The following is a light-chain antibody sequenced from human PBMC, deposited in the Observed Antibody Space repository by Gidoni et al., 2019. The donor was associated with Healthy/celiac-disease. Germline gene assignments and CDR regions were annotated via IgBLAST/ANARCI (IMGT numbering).Light chain of an antibody. J-gene: IGKJ3*01. CDR2: AAS. V-gene: IGKV1-39*01. CDR1: QSISSY. CDR3: QQCYSTPG. Sequence: DMQMTQSPSSLSASVGDRVTITCRASQSISSYLNWYQQKPGKAPKLLIYAASSLQSGVPSRFSGSGSGTDFTLTISSLQPEDFATYYCQQCYSTPGFGPGTKVDIK.